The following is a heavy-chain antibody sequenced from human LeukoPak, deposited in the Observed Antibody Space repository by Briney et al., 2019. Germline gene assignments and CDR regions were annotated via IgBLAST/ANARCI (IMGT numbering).Heavy chain of an antibody. CDR3: TTDGAVVIGYGAFDI. V-gene: IGHV3-23*01. CDR2: ISGSGDNT. Sequence: GGSLRLSCAASGFTFSTYGMNWVRQAPGKGLEWVSTISGSGDNTYYADSVKGRSSISRDDSKNTLYLQVNGLRAEDTAVYYCTTDGAVVIGYGAFDIWGQGTMVTVSS. J-gene: IGHJ3*02. D-gene: IGHD4-23*01. CDR1: GFTFSTYG.